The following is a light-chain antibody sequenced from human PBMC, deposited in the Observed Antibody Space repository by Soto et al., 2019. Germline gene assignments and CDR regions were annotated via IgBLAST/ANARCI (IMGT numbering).Light chain of an antibody. CDR2: EVN. CDR1: SSNVGSYKL. Sequence: QSALTQPASVSGSPGQSITISCTGTSSNVGSYKLVSWYQQHPGKAPKLMIFEVNKRPSGVSNRFSGSKSGNTASLTISGLKVEDEADYYCCSSGGSPTYVFGTGTRSQS. J-gene: IGLJ1*01. CDR3: CSSGGSPTYV. V-gene: IGLV2-23*02.